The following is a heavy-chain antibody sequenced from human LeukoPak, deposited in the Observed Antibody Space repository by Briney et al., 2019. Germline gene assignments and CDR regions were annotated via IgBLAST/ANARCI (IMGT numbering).Heavy chain of an antibody. CDR2: ISAYNGNT. CDR1: GYSFTSNV. Sequence: GASVKVSCKASGYSFTSNVISWVRQAPGQGLEWMGWISAYNGNTNYAQKLQGRVTMTTDTSTSTAYMELRSLRSDDTAVYYCARSGLGKQIEVAGIPFDIWGQGTMVTVSS. V-gene: IGHV1-18*01. CDR3: ARSGLGKQIEVAGIPFDI. J-gene: IGHJ3*02. D-gene: IGHD6-19*01.